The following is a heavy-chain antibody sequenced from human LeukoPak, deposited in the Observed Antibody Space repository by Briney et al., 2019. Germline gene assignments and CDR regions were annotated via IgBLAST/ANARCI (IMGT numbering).Heavy chain of an antibody. CDR1: GFTFCCYR. D-gene: IGHD3-10*01. CDR2: ISSSSSYI. CDR3: AREEAGVDP. V-gene: IGHV3-21*01. Sequence: SGGSLRLSCAASGFTFCCYRMMWVGQAPGKGLEWGSSISSSSSYIYSADSVKGRFTISRHNATNSLYLQMNSLRAEDTAVYYCAREEAGVDPWGQGTLVTVSS. J-gene: IGHJ5*02.